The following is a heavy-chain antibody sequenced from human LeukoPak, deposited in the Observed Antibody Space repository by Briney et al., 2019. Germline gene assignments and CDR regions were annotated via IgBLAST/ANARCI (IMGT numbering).Heavy chain of an antibody. CDR2: IYYSGST. V-gene: IGHV4-59*01. J-gene: IGHJ2*01. D-gene: IGHD3-22*01. Sequence: SETLSLTCTVSGGAISSYYWSWIRQPPGKGLEWIGYIYYSGSTNYNPSLKSRVTISVDTSKNQFSLQLSSVTAADTAVYYCARARYYYDSSGYPYWYFDLWGRGTLVTVSS. CDR1: GGAISSYY. CDR3: ARARYYYDSSGYPYWYFDL.